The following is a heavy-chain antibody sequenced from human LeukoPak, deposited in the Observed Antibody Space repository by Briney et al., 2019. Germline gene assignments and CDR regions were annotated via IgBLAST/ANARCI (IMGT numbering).Heavy chain of an antibody. D-gene: IGHD3-9*01. CDR3: ARVWGILTGYYSWYFDY. V-gene: IGHV1-18*01. J-gene: IGHJ4*02. CDR1: GYTFTSYG. CDR2: ISAYNGNT. Sequence: ASVKVSCKASGYTFTSYGISWVRQAPGQGLEWMGWISAYNGNTNYAQKLQGRVTMTTDTSTSTAYMELRSLRSDDTAVYYCARVWGILTGYYSWYFDYWGQGTLVTVSS.